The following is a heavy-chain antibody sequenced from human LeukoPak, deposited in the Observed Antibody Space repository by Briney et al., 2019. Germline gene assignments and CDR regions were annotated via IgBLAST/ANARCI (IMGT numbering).Heavy chain of an antibody. Sequence: GGSLRLSCAASGFTFSRYSMNWVRQAPGKGLEWVSSISSSSSYIYYADSVKGRFTISRDNAKNSLYLQMNSLRAEDTAVYYCARSRPVGSGWPGAFDIWGQGTMVTVSS. CDR2: ISSSSSYI. D-gene: IGHD6-19*01. CDR3: ARSRPVGSGWPGAFDI. V-gene: IGHV3-21*01. J-gene: IGHJ3*02. CDR1: GFTFSRYS.